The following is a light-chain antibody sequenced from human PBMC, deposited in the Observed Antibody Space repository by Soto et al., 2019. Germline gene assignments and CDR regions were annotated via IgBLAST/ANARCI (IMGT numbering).Light chain of an antibody. V-gene: IGKV3-15*01. J-gene: IGKJ4*01. CDR2: AAS. CDR3: QHYNNWLGT. Sequence: EIVMTQSPANLSVSRGERATLSCRANQAIRSNLAWYQQKPGQAPRLLIYAASTRATGIPDRFSGSGSGTEFTLTISSLQSEDFAVYYCQHYNNWLGTFGGGTKVEIK. CDR1: QAIRSN.